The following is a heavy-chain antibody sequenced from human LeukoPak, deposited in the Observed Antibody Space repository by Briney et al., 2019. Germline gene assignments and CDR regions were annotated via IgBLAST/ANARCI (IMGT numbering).Heavy chain of an antibody. CDR2: IHYIGNT. V-gene: IGHV4-31*03. D-gene: IGHD3-3*01. Sequence: SETLSLTCTVSGDSITTRGYYWSWIRRHPGAGLEWIAYIHYIGNTYYNPSLESRVTMSIDTSSNQFSLNVASVTAADTAVYFCARVRDDYFFDYWGQGILVSVSS. CDR3: ARVRDDYFFDY. CDR1: GDSITTRGYY. J-gene: IGHJ4*02.